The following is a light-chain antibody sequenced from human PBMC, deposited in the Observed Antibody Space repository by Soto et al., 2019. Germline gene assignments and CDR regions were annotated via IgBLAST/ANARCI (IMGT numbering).Light chain of an antibody. V-gene: IGLV2-14*01. CDR3: TSYTSISILE. J-gene: IGLJ2*01. Sequence: QSVLTQPASVSGSPGQSIAISCTGTSSDVGGYNYVSWYQHHPGKAPKLVIYEVSNRPSGVSNRFSGSKSGNTASLTISGLQAEDEADYYCTSYTSISILEFGGGTQLTVL. CDR1: SSDVGGYNY. CDR2: EVS.